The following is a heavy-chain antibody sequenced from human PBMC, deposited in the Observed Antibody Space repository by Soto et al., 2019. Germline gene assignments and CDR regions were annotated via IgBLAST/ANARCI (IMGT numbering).Heavy chain of an antibody. D-gene: IGHD5-12*01. CDR2: ISAYNGNT. CDR3: ARDVSGSAPRGNWSDP. Sequence: ASVKVSCKASGYTFTSYGISWVRQAPGQGLEWMGWISAYNGNTNYAQKLQGRVTMTTDTSTSTAYMELRSLRSDDTAVYYCARDVSGSAPRGNWSDPWGQGTLVTVSS. J-gene: IGHJ5*02. V-gene: IGHV1-18*04. CDR1: GYTFTSYG.